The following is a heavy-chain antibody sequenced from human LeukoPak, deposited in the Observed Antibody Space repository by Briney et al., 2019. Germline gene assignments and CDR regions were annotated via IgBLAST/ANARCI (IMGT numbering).Heavy chain of an antibody. CDR1: GVSLSSYY. CDR3: ARVGQQPS. CDR2: IYYSGST. J-gene: IGHJ5*02. Sequence: SETLSLTCTVSGVSLSSYYWSWIRQPPGKGLEWIGYIYYSGSTNYNPSLKSRVTISVDTSKNQFSLKLSSVTAADTAAYYCARVGQQPSWGQGTLVTVSS. V-gene: IGHV4-59*01. D-gene: IGHD6-13*01.